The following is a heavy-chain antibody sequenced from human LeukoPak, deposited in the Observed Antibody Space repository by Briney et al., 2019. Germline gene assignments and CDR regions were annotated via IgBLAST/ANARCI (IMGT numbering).Heavy chain of an antibody. Sequence: GGSLRLFCAASGFTFSDYYMAWVRQAPGEGLEWVSYISSSGSLVSYPDFVRGRFTISRDNDKRSLYLEMNSLRVEDTAVYYCARGSGSWKWQIDYRGQGTLVTVSS. CDR3: ARGSGSWKWQIDY. J-gene: IGHJ4*02. V-gene: IGHV3-11*04. CDR1: GFTFSDYY. CDR2: ISSSGSLV. D-gene: IGHD6-25*01.